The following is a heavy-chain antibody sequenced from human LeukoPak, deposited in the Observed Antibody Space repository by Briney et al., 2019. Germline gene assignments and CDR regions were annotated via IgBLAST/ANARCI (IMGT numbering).Heavy chain of an antibody. J-gene: IGHJ4*02. CDR2: ISSNGGST. CDR3: ARDRGYSYGYVDY. V-gene: IGHV3-64*01. CDR1: GFTFSSYA. D-gene: IGHD5-18*01. Sequence: GGSLRLSCAASGFTFSSYAMHWVRQAPGKGLEYVSAISSNGGSTYYANSVKGRFTISRDNSKNTLYLQMGSLRAEDMAVYYCARDRGYSYGYVDYWGQGTLVTVSS.